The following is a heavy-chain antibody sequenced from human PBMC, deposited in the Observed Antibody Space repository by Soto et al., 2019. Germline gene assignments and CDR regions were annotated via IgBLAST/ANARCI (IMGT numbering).Heavy chain of an antibody. CDR1: GGSISSSSYY. J-gene: IGHJ3*02. D-gene: IGHD3-3*01. CDR3: ARSIFGVQEAFDI. CDR2: TYYSGST. V-gene: IGHV4-39*01. Sequence: SETLSLTCTVSGGSISSSSYYWGWIRQPPGKGLEWIGSTYYSGSTYYNPSLKSRVTISVDTSKNQFSLKLSSVTAADTAVYYCARSIFGVQEAFDIWSQGAMVTVSS.